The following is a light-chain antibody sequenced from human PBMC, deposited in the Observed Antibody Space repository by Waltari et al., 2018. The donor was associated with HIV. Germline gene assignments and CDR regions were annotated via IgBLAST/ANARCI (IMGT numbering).Light chain of an antibody. CDR3: SSWTTSTTRV. Sequence: QSALTQPASVSGSPGQSITSSCTVTNEDVGSYNYVSLYHQHPGKAPKLLIYEVTNRPSGISARFSGSKSGNTASLTISGLQAEDEADYHCSSWTTSTTRVFGGGTKVTVL. CDR2: EVT. J-gene: IGLJ3*02. V-gene: IGLV2-14*03. CDR1: NEDVGSYNY.